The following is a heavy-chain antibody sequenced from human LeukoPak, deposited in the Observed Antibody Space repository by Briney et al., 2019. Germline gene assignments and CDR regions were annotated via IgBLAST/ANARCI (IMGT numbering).Heavy chain of an antibody. CDR2: INPNSGGT. V-gene: IGHV1-2*02. Sequence: ASVKVSCKASGYTFTGYYMHWVRQAPGQGLEWMGWINPNSGGTNYAQKFQGRVTMTRDTSISTAYMELSRLRSDDTAVYYCARDLVRIGVAGPPGYWGQGTLVTVSS. CDR1: GYTFTGYY. CDR3: ARDLVRIGVAGPPGY. D-gene: IGHD6-19*01. J-gene: IGHJ4*02.